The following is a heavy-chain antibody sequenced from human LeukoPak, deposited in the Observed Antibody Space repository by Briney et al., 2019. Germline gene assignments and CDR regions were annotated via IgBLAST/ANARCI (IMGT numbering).Heavy chain of an antibody. Sequence: ASVKVSCKASGYTFTSYYMHWVRQAPGQGLEWMGIINPSGGSTSYAQKFQGRATMTRDTSTSTVYMELSSLRSEDTAVYYCARSTGDILTCDYWGQGTLVTVSS. V-gene: IGHV1-46*01. CDR2: INPSGGST. J-gene: IGHJ4*02. D-gene: IGHD3-9*01. CDR1: GYTFTSYY. CDR3: ARSTGDILTCDY.